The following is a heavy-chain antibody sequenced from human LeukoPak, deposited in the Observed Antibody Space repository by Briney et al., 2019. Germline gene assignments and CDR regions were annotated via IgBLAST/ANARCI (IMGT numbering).Heavy chain of an antibody. CDR2: IGSSSSYI. D-gene: IGHD6-19*01. Sequence: GGSLRLSCAASGFTFSSYSMNWVRQAPGKGLEWVSSIGSSSSYIYYADSVKGRFTISRDNAKNSLYLQMNSLRAEDTAVYYCARDRPVAGIQGAYYMDVWGKGTTVTVSS. CDR3: ARDRPVAGIQGAYYMDV. CDR1: GFTFSSYS. V-gene: IGHV3-21*01. J-gene: IGHJ6*03.